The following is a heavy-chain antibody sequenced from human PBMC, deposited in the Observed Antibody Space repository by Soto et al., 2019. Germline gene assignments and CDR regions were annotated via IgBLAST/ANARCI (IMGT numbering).Heavy chain of an antibody. D-gene: IGHD1-1*01. Sequence: EVQLLESGGGSVQPGGSPRLSCAASGFTFSSYAMHWVRRPPAKGLEWVSSISGSGGTAYYADSVKGRFSISRDSLVNTLYLQMNSLRAEDTAVYYCAKGRGQNWNFDYWGQGTLVTVSP. CDR1: GFTFSSYA. CDR3: AKGRGQNWNFDY. V-gene: IGHV3-23*01. J-gene: IGHJ4*02. CDR2: ISGSGGTA.